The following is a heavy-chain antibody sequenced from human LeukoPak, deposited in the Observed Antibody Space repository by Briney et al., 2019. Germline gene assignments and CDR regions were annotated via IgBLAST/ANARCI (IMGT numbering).Heavy chain of an antibody. Sequence: PSETLSLTCTVSGGSMSSYYWSWIRRSPGKGLEWVGYVYYSGNTNFNPSLKSRVTISVDTSKNQFSLNLSSVTAADTAVYYCARAFRARYFDLWGRGTLVTVSS. CDR3: ARAFRARYFDL. D-gene: IGHD2/OR15-2a*01. J-gene: IGHJ2*01. CDR2: VYYSGNT. CDR1: GGSMSSYY. V-gene: IGHV4-59*01.